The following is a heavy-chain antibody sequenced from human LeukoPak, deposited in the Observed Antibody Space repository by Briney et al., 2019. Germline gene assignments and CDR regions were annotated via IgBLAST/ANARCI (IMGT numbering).Heavy chain of an antibody. CDR1: GFTFSTYW. CDR2: IKQDGSEK. J-gene: IGHJ3*02. Sequence: GGSLRLSCAASGFTFSTYWMGWVRQAPGKGLEWVANIKQDGSEKYYVDSAKGRFTISRDNAKNSLYLQMNSLRAEDTAVYYCARDRDCSGGSCYLHAFDIWGQGTMVTVSS. CDR3: ARDRDCSGGSCYLHAFDI. V-gene: IGHV3-7*01. D-gene: IGHD2-15*01.